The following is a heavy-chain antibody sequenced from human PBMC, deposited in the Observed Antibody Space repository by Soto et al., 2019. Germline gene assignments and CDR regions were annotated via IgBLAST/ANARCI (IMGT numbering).Heavy chain of an antibody. CDR2: ISGSGGST. CDR1: GFTFSSYA. Sequence: GGSLRLSCAASGFTFSSYAMSWVRQAPGKGLEWVSAISGSGGSTYYADSVKGRFTISRDNSKNTLYLQMNSLRAEDTAVYYCANSVGSGSYLLPAKLWGMDVWGQGTTVTVSS. J-gene: IGHJ6*02. CDR3: ANSVGSGSYLLPAKLWGMDV. D-gene: IGHD3-10*01. V-gene: IGHV3-23*01.